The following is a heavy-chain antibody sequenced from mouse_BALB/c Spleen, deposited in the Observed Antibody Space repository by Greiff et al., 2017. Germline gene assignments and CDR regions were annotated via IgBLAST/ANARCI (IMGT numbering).Heavy chain of an antibody. D-gene: IGHD4-1*01. CDR1: GFTFSSYT. CDR2: ISSGGGNT. Sequence: EVQLVESGGGLVKPGGSLKLSCAASGFTFSSYTLSWVRQTPEKRLEWVATISSGGGNTYYPDSVKGRFTISRDNAKNNLYLQMSSLRSEDTALYYCARVTGTWAFDYWGQGTTLTVSS. J-gene: IGHJ2*01. CDR3: ARVTGTWAFDY. V-gene: IGHV5-9*03.